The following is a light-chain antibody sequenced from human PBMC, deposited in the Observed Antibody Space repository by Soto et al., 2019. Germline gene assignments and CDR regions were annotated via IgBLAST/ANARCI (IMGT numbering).Light chain of an antibody. CDR1: KSVRPY. CDR2: DAS. CDR3: QHRDNWSYI. J-gene: IGKJ2*01. V-gene: IGKV3-11*01. Sequence: EIVLTQSPATLSLSPGERATLSCRASKSVRPYVAWYQQKPGQAPRLLIYDASTRATGIPARFSGSGSGTDYTLSISSLEAEEFAVYYCQHRDNWSYIFGQGTKLEMK.